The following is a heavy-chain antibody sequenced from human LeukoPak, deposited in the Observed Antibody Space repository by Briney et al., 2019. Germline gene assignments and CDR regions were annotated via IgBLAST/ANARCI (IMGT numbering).Heavy chain of an antibody. V-gene: IGHV3-23*01. D-gene: IGHD6-19*01. CDR3: ARDVLWAVEYFDY. J-gene: IGHJ4*02. CDR2: INSNSGKT. Sequence: PGGSLRLSCAASGFTFSTYSMNWVRRAPGKGLEWVSGINSNSGKTYYVDSVKGRFTVSRDNSKNTLYLQMNNLRDEDTAVYYCARDVLWAVEYFDYWGQGTLVTVSS. CDR1: GFTFSTYS.